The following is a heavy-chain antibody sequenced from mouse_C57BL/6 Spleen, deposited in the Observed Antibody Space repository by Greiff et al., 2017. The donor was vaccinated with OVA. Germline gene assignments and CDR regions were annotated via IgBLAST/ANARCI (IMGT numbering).Heavy chain of an antibody. CDR2: INPSNGGT. CDR3: ARSGIYDGYLYAMDD. D-gene: IGHD2-3*01. J-gene: IGHJ4*01. Sequence: QVQLQQPGTELVKPGASVKLSCKASGYTFTSYWMHWVKQRPGQGLEWIGNINPSNGGTNYNEKFKSKATLTVDKSSSTAYMQLSSLTSEDSAVYYCARSGIYDGYLYAMDDWGQGTSVTVSS. V-gene: IGHV1-53*01. CDR1: GYTFTSYW.